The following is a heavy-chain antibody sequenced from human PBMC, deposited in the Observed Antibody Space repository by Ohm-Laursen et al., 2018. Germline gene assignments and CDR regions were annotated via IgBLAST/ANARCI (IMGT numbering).Heavy chain of an antibody. CDR1: GFTFSSYG. CDR2: ISYDGSNK. CDR3: AKDRKVVRGLGASDI. V-gene: IGHV3-30*18. J-gene: IGHJ3*02. Sequence: SLRLSCAASGFTFSSYGMHWVRQAPGKGLEWVAVISYDGSNKYYADSVKGRFTISRDNSKNTLYLQMSSLRAEDTALYYCAKDRKVVRGLGASDIWGQGTMVTVSS. D-gene: IGHD6-19*01.